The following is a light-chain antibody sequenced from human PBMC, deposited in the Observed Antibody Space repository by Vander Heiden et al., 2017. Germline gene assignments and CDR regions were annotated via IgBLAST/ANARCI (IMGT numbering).Light chain of an antibody. CDR3: QQCYDTPFT. Sequence: DIVMTQSPDSLAVSLGETATINCKSSQSILFNFNNKNCLAWYRQKPGQPPKLLIYGASTRESGVPDRLSGSESGTDFTLTISSLQAEDVAVYYCQQCYDTPFTFGQGTKLEI. CDR2: GAS. CDR1: QSILFNFNNKNC. V-gene: IGKV4-1*01. J-gene: IGKJ2*01.